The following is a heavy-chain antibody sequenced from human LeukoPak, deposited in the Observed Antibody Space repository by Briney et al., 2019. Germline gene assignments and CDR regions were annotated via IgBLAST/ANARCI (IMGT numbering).Heavy chain of an antibody. J-gene: IGHJ4*02. CDR3: ARRGQWPSPNDY. V-gene: IGHV4-39*01. Sequence: PSETLSLTCTVSGGSISSSSYYWGWIRQPPGKGLEWIGSIYYSGSTYYNPSLKSRVTISVDTSKNQFSLKLSSVTAADTAVYYCARRGQWPSPNDYWGQETLVTVSS. CDR2: IYYSGST. D-gene: IGHD6-19*01. CDR1: GGSISSSSYY.